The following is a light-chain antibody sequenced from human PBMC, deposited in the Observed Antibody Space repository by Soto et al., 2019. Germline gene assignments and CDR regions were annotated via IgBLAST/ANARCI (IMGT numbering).Light chain of an antibody. CDR1: SSNIGAGYD. Sequence: QSLLTQPPSVSEAPGQRVTISCTGSSSNIGAGYDAHWYQQVPGTAPKLLIYENNNRPTGVPDRFSGSTSGTSASLAITGLQAEDEAEYYCQSYDSSLSGYVFGTGTKVTVL. CDR3: QSYDSSLSGYV. CDR2: ENN. V-gene: IGLV1-40*01. J-gene: IGLJ1*01.